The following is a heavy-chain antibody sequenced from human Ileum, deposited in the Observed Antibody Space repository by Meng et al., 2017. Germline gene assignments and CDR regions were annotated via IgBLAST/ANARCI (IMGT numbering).Heavy chain of an antibody. Sequence: GGSLRLSCAASGFTFSNYWMNWVRQAPGKGLEWVANIKQDGSVKYYVDSVKGRFTISRDNAKNSLYLQMNSLRDEDTAVYYCARQMALVWGQGTLVTVSS. CDR1: GFTFSNYW. J-gene: IGHJ4*02. D-gene: IGHD5-24*01. CDR3: ARQMALV. V-gene: IGHV3-7*01. CDR2: IKQDGSVK.